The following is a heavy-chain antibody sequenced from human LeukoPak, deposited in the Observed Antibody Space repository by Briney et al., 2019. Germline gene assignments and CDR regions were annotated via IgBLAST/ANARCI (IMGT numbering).Heavy chain of an antibody. J-gene: IGHJ4*02. V-gene: IGHV3-21*01. Sequence: GGSLRLSCAASGFTFSSYAMSWVRQAPGKGLEWVSSISSSSSYIYYADSVKGRFTISRDNAKNSLYLQMNSLRAEDTAVYYCARDEYQLLMRYWGQGTLVTVSS. CDR1: GFTFSSYA. CDR2: ISSSSSYI. D-gene: IGHD2-2*01. CDR3: ARDEYQLLMRY.